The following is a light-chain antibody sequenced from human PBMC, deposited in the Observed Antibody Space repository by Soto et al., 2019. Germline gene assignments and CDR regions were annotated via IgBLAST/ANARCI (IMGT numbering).Light chain of an antibody. J-gene: IGKJ1*01. CDR1: QSVSSSY. Sequence: EIVLTQSPGTLSLSPGERATLSCGARQSVSSSYLAWYQQKPGQAPRLLIYGASSRATGIPDRFSGSGSGTDFTLTISSLEPEDFAVYYCQQYGSSPRTFGQGTKVDI. V-gene: IGKV3-20*01. CDR2: GAS. CDR3: QQYGSSPRT.